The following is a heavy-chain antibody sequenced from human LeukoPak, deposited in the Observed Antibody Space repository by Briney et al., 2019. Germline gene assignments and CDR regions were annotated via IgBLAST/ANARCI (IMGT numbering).Heavy chain of an antibody. CDR1: GFPFRDFS. Sequence: GLSLRLSCAPSGFPFRDFSMSWVRQSPGKGLEWISTTNSGGTSTYYAESVQGRLTISRDNSKNTLYLKMRSLRVEGMSVYYCAKQLYARFLGEGGPGTLVSVSS. CDR3: AKQLYARFLGE. D-gene: IGHD2-8*01. CDR2: TNSGGTST. V-gene: IGHV3-23*01. J-gene: IGHJ4*02.